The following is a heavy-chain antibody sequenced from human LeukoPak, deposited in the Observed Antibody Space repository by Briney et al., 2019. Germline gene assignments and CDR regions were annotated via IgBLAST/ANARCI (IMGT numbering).Heavy chain of an antibody. CDR2: ISSSGGTI. V-gene: IGHV3-11*04. D-gene: IGHD4-11*01. CDR3: ARVYSNYEGYYFDY. Sequence: PGGSLRLSCAASGFTFSDYYMSWIRQAPGKGLEWVSYISSSGGTIYYADSVKGRFTISRDNAKNSLYLQMNSLRAEDTAVYYCARVYSNYEGYYFDYWGQGTLVTVSS. CDR1: GFTFSDYY. J-gene: IGHJ4*02.